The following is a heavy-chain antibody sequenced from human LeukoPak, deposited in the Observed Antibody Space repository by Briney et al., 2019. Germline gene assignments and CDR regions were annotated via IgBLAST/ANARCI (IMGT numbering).Heavy chain of an antibody. Sequence: PGGSLRLSCAASGFTFSSYSMNWVRQAPGKGLEWVSSISSSISYIYYADSVKGRFTISRDKAKNSLYLQMNSLRAEDTAVYYCARQSYSSGSYYIDYWGQGTLVTVSS. CDR1: GFTFSSYS. J-gene: IGHJ4*02. CDR3: ARQSYSSGSYYIDY. V-gene: IGHV3-21*01. D-gene: IGHD1-26*01. CDR2: ISSSISYI.